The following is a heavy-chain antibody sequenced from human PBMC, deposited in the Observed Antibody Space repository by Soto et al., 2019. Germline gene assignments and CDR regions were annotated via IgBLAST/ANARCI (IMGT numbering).Heavy chain of an antibody. CDR1: GFTFSGSA. Sequence: GGSLRLSCAASGFTFSGSAMHWVRQASGKGLEWVGRIRSKANSYATAYAASVKGRFTISRDDSKNTAYLQMNSLKTEDTAVYYCTRWDIVATISPYYYYYGMDVWGQGTMVTVSS. D-gene: IGHD5-12*01. J-gene: IGHJ6*02. V-gene: IGHV3-73*01. CDR3: TRWDIVATISPYYYYYGMDV. CDR2: IRSKANSYAT.